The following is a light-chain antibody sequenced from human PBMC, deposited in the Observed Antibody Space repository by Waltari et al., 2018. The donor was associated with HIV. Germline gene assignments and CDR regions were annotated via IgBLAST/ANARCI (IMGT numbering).Light chain of an antibody. J-gene: IGKJ4*01. CDR3: HQYGSSPPFT. V-gene: IGKV3D-20*01. Sequence: PGDTATLSCGASQSFTNKYLAWFQQKPGLAPRLLIYDISSRATDIPDRFSGSGSGTDFTHTISRLEPEDFAVYYCHQYGSSPPFTFGGGTKVESK. CDR2: DIS. CDR1: QSFTNKY.